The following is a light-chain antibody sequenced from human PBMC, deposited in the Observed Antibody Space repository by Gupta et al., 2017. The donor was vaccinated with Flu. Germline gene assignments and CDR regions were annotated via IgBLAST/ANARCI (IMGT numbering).Light chain of an antibody. CDR1: SPNIGAGFG. CDR3: QSYDSSLSGLWV. CDR2: SNN. Sequence: QSVLTQPPSVSGAPGQRVTISCTGSSPNIGAGFGVHWYQQLPGTAPKLLIYSNNIRPSGVPERFSGSKSGTSASLAITGLQAEDEADYYCQSYDSSLSGLWVFGGGTKLTVL. J-gene: IGLJ3*02. V-gene: IGLV1-40*01.